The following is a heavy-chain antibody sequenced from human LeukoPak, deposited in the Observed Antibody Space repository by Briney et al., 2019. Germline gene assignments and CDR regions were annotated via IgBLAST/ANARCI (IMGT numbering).Heavy chain of an antibody. J-gene: IGHJ4*02. CDR3: ARGLEWLLFDY. D-gene: IGHD3-3*01. Sequence: ASVKVSCKASGGTFSSYAISWVRQAPGQGLEWMGGIIPIFGTANYAQKFQGRVTITADESTSTAYMELSSLRSEDTAVYYCARGLEWLLFDYWGQGTLVAVSS. CDR1: GGTFSSYA. V-gene: IGHV1-69*13. CDR2: IIPIFGTA.